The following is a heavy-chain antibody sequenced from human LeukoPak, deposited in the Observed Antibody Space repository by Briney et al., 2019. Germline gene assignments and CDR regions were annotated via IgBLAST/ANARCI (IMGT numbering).Heavy chain of an antibody. D-gene: IGHD6-19*01. Sequence: GGSLRLSCAASGFTFSSYAMKWVRQAPGKGLEWVSGLSGSGGSTFYADSVKGRFTVSRDNSKNTLYLQMNSLRAEDTAVYYCAKDRQQWLLRGYFDYWGQGTLVTVSS. J-gene: IGHJ4*02. CDR3: AKDRQQWLLRGYFDY. CDR2: LSGSGGST. V-gene: IGHV3-23*01. CDR1: GFTFSSYA.